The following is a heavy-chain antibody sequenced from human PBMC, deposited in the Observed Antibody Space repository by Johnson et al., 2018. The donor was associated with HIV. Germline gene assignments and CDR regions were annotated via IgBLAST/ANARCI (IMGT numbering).Heavy chain of an antibody. Sequence: QVQLVESGGGVVQPGRSLRLSCAASGFTFSSYGMHWVRQAPGKGLEWVAVISYDGSNKYYADSVKGRFTISRDNSKNTLYLQMNSLRAEDTAVYYCALGGSWYAFDIWGQVTMVTVSS. CDR1: GFTFSSYG. V-gene: IGHV3-30*03. D-gene: IGHD2-15*01. CDR2: ISYDGSNK. J-gene: IGHJ3*02. CDR3: ALGGSWYAFDI.